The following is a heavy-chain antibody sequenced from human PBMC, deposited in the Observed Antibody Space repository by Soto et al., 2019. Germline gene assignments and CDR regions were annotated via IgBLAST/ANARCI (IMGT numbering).Heavy chain of an antibody. V-gene: IGHV4-39*07. D-gene: IGHD4-17*01. Sequence: PSETLSLTCTVSGGSISSSTYYWGWMRQPPGKGLEWIGSFFIGGNTYYNPSLKSRVTISVDRSKNQFSLKLSSVTAADTAVYYCASGLVTTLHYWGQGTLVTVSS. CDR2: FFIGGNT. CDR1: GGSISSSTYY. CDR3: ASGLVTTLHY. J-gene: IGHJ4*02.